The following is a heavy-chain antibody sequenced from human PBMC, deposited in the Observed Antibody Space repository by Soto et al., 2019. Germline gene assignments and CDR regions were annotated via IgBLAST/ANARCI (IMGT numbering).Heavy chain of an antibody. CDR3: ARGPAAKHPPESFQH. V-gene: IGHV1-3*01. J-gene: IGHJ1*01. D-gene: IGHD2-2*01. CDR2: INAGNGNT. CDR1: GYTFTSYA. Sequence: GASVKVSCKASGYTFTSYAMHWVRQAPGQRLEWMGWINAGNGNTKYSQKFQGRVTITRDTSASTAYMELSSLRSEDTAVYYCARGPAAKHPPESFQHWGPGTLVTLSS.